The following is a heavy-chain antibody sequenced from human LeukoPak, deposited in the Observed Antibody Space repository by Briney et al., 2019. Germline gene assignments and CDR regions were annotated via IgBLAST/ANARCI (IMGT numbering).Heavy chain of an antibody. Sequence: PGGSLRLSCAASGFTFSSYSMNWVRQAPGKGLEWVSAISGSGGSTYYADSVKGRFTISRDNSKNTLYLQMNSLRAEDTAVYYCAKGPAARVEDSWYVGYWGQGTLVTVSS. D-gene: IGHD6-13*01. J-gene: IGHJ4*02. V-gene: IGHV3-23*01. CDR1: GFTFSSYS. CDR3: AKGPAARVEDSWYVGY. CDR2: ISGSGGST.